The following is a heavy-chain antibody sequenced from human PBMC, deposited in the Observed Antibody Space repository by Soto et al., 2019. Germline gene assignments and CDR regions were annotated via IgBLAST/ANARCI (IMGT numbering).Heavy chain of an antibody. D-gene: IGHD1-26*01. CDR3: VMSEGGFVGATFYYYYYGMDV. Sequence: SETLSLTCTVSGGSISSYDWSWILQPPGKGLEWIGYIYHSGSTNYNPSLKSRVTISVDTSKNQFSLKLSSVTAAYTAVYYCVMSEGGFVGATFYYYYYGMDVWGQGTTVTVSS. V-gene: IGHV4-59*04. CDR2: IYHSGST. J-gene: IGHJ6*02. CDR1: GGSISSYD.